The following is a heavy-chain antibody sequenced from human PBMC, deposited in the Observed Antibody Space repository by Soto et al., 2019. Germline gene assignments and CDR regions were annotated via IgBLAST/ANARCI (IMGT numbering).Heavy chain of an antibody. Sequence: GASVKVSCKVSGYTLTELSMHWVRQAPGKGLEWMGGFDPEDGETIYAQKFQGRVTMTEDTSTDTAYMELSSLRSEDTAVYYCATARSYYDFWSGYFLPARRGFWFDPWGQGTLVTVSS. D-gene: IGHD3-3*01. CDR3: ATARSYYDFWSGYFLPARRGFWFDP. J-gene: IGHJ5*02. CDR2: FDPEDGET. V-gene: IGHV1-24*01. CDR1: GYTLTELS.